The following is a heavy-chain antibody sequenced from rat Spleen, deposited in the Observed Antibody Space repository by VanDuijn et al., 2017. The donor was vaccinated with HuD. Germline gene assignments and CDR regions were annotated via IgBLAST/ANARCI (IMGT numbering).Heavy chain of an antibody. V-gene: IGHV5-22*01. CDR2: ISYEGSST. CDR3: TRDSDIPTYCFDY. Sequence: EVQLVESGGGLVQPGRSMKLSCAASGFTFSDYYMAWVRQAPKKGLEWVASISYEGSSTYSGDSVKGRFTISRDTAQSTLYLQMNSLRSEDTATYYCTRDSDIPTYCFDYWGQGVMVTVSS. J-gene: IGHJ2*01. D-gene: IGHD2-1*01. CDR1: GFTFSDYY.